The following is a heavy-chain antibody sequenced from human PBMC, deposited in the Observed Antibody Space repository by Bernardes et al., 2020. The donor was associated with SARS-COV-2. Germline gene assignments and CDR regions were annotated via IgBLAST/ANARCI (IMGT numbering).Heavy chain of an antibody. J-gene: IGHJ1*01. CDR3: ATDHDTSGYYSADFQS. Sequence: ASVKVSCKASGHTFTMYGISWVRQAPGQGLEWMGWISTKNGDRNYAQRFQGRVTMTTDTSTATAQMELRSLRTDDTAVYYCATDHDTSGYYSADFQSWGQGTLVTVSS. D-gene: IGHD3-22*01. CDR2: ISTKNGDR. V-gene: IGHV1-18*04. CDR1: GHTFTMYG.